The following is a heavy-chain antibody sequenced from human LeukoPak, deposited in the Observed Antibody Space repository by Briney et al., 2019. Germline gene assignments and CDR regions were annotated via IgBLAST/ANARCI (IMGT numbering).Heavy chain of an antibody. V-gene: IGHV1-46*01. CDR2: TNPSGGST. D-gene: IGHD1-26*01. CDR1: GYTFTSYY. CDR3: IVGATWYFQH. Sequence: GASVKVSCKASGYTFTSYYMHWVRQAPGQGLEWMGITNPSGGSTSYAQKFQGRVTMTRDTSTSTVYMELSSLRSEDTAVYYCIVGATWYFQHWGQGTLVTVSS. J-gene: IGHJ1*01.